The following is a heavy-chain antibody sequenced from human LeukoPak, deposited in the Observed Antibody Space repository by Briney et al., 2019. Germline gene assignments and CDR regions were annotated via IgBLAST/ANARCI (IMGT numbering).Heavy chain of an antibody. V-gene: IGHV3-48*02. CDR2: ISSSSTI. D-gene: IGHD1-26*01. Sequence: GGSLRLSCAASGFTFSSYSMNWVRQAPGKGLEWVSYISSSSTIYYADSVKGRFTISRDNAKNSLYLQMNSLRDEDTAVYYCARDYGSYSYAFDIWGQGTMVTVSS. CDR3: ARDYGSYSYAFDI. J-gene: IGHJ3*02. CDR1: GFTFSSYS.